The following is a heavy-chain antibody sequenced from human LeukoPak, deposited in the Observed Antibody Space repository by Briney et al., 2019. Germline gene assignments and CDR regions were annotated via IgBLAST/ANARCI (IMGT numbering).Heavy chain of an antibody. Sequence: SETLSLTCTVSGGSISSSSYYWGWIRQPPGKGLEWIGSIYYSGSTYYNPSLKCRVTISVDTSKNQFSLKLSSVTAADTAVYYCARLSMRSGMDVWGQGTTVTVSS. CDR1: GGSISSSSYY. V-gene: IGHV4-39*01. CDR2: IYYSGST. CDR3: ARLSMRSGMDV. J-gene: IGHJ6*02. D-gene: IGHD3-22*01.